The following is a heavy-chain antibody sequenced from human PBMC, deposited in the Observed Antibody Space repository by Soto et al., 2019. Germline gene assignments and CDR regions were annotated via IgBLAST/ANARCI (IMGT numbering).Heavy chain of an antibody. Sequence: XVKVSCRASGYTFFNYGISGVRRAPGQGLEWMGWISAYNGNRNYAGKFQGRATMTTETSTSTAYMELRSLRSDDTAVYYCARDGITLAGSFDYWGQGTLVTVSS. D-gene: IGHD6-19*01. J-gene: IGHJ4*02. CDR3: ARDGITLAGSFDY. CDR1: GYTFFNYG. CDR2: ISAYNGNR. V-gene: IGHV1-18*01.